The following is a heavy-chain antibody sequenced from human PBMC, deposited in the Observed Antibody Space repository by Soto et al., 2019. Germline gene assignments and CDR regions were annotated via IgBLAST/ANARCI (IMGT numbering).Heavy chain of an antibody. CDR1: GFTFSDYY. V-gene: IGHV3-11*06. J-gene: IGHJ3*02. CDR3: ASLDSYGYGDAFDI. Sequence: GGSLRLSCAASGFTFSDYYMSWIRQAPGKGLEWVSYISSSSSYTNYADSVKGRFTISRDNAKNSLYLQMNSLRAEDTAVYYCASLDSYGYGDAFDIWGQGTMVTVSS. CDR2: ISSSSSYT. D-gene: IGHD5-18*01.